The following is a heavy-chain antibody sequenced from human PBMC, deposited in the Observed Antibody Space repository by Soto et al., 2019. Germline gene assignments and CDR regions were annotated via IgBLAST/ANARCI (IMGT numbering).Heavy chain of an antibody. J-gene: IGHJ4*02. CDR2: IYTSGST. D-gene: IGHD4-17*01. CDR3: AREGHDYGGNTPFDY. V-gene: IGHV4-4*07. Sequence: KPSETLSLTCTVSGGSISSYYWSWIRQPAGKGLEWIGRIYTSGSTNYNPSLKSRVTMSVDTSKNQFSLKLSSVTAADTAVYYCAREGHDYGGNTPFDYWGQGTLVTVSS. CDR1: GGSISSYY.